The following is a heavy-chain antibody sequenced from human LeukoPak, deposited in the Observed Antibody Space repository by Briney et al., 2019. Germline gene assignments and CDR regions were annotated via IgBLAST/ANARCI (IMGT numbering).Heavy chain of an antibody. D-gene: IGHD6-13*01. J-gene: IGHJ6*02. CDR3: ARDQTEVYSSRSYYYYGMDV. CDR1: GFTFSSYS. CDR2: ISSSSSTI. Sequence: PGGSLRLSCAASGFTFSSYSMNWVRQAPGKGLEWVSYISSSSSTIYYADSVKGRFTISRDNAKNSLYLQMNSLRDEDTAVYYCARDQTEVYSSRSYYYYGMDVWGQGTTVTVSS. V-gene: IGHV3-48*02.